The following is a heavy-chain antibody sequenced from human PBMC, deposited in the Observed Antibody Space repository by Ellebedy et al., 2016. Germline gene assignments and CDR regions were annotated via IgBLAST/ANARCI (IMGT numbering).Heavy chain of an antibody. Sequence: GESLKISCEGSGYSFTSYWISWVRQMPGKGLEWMGRIDPSDSYTNYSPSFQGHVTISADKSISTAYLQWSSLKASDTAMYYCARGLGTTLSWFDPWGQGTLVTVSS. CDR3: ARGLGTTLSWFDP. CDR2: IDPSDSYT. V-gene: IGHV5-10-1*01. CDR1: GYSFTSYW. J-gene: IGHJ5*02. D-gene: IGHD1-1*01.